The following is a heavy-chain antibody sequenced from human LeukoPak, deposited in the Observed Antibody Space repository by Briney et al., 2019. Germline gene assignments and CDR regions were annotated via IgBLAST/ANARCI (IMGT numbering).Heavy chain of an antibody. V-gene: IGHV1-69*01. CDR1: GGTFSSYA. Sequence: SVKVSCKASGGTFSSYAISWVRQAPGQGLEWMGGIIPIFGTANYAQKFQGRVTITADESTSTAYTELSSLRSEDTAVYYCARSPSGSYSYFDYWGQGTLVTVSS. D-gene: IGHD1-26*01. J-gene: IGHJ4*02. CDR2: IIPIFGTA. CDR3: ARSPSGSYSYFDY.